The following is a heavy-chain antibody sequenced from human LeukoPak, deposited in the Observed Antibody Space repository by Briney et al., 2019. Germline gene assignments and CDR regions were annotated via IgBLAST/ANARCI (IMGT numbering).Heavy chain of an antibody. CDR1: GFSFSSYA. Sequence: GGSLRLSCATSGFSFSSYAMSWVRQAPGKGLEWVSSISGSGGSTYYADSVKGRFTISRDNSKNTLYLQMNSLRAEDTAVYYCAKATYSSSWNLYFDYWGQGTLVTVTS. J-gene: IGHJ4*02. CDR3: AKATYSSSWNLYFDY. D-gene: IGHD6-13*01. CDR2: ISGSGGST. V-gene: IGHV3-23*01.